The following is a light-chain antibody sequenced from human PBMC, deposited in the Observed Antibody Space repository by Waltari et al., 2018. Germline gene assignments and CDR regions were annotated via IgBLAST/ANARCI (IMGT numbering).Light chain of an antibody. J-gene: IGLJ1*01. CDR2: ENS. Sequence: QSVLTPPPSVSGAPGQRVTISCTGSSSNIGAGYDVHWYQHLPGIAPKLLIKENSNRPSGVPDRFSGSKSGTSASLAITGLQAEDEADYYCQSFDSSLGGSVFGTGTKVSVL. CDR3: QSFDSSLGGSV. CDR1: SSNIGAGYD. V-gene: IGLV1-40*01.